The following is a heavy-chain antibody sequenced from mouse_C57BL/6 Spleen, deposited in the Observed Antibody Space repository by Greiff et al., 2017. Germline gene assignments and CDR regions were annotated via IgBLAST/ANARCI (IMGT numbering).Heavy chain of an antibody. CDR2: INPNNGGT. D-gene: IGHD1-1*01. CDR3: ANYYGSMGFAY. CDR1: GYTFTDYN. Sequence: VQLQQSGPELVKPGASVKMSCKASGYTFTDYNMHWVKQSHGKSLEWIGYINPNNGGTSYNQKFKGKATLTVNKSSTPAYLELRSLTSEDSAVYYCANYYGSMGFAYWGQGTLVTVSA. V-gene: IGHV1-22*01. J-gene: IGHJ3*01.